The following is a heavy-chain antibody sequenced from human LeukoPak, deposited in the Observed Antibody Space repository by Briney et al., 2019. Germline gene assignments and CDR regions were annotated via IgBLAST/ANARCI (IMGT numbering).Heavy chain of an antibody. CDR1: GGTFSSYA. V-gene: IGHV1-69*01. CDR3: ARGSRQWLAQYAFDY. Sequence: SVKVSCKASGGTFSSYAISWVRQAPGQGLEWMGGIIPIFGTANYAQKFQGRVTITADESASTAYMELSSLRSEDTAVYYCARGSRQWLAQYAFDYWGQGTLVTVSS. D-gene: IGHD6-19*01. CDR2: IIPIFGTA. J-gene: IGHJ4*02.